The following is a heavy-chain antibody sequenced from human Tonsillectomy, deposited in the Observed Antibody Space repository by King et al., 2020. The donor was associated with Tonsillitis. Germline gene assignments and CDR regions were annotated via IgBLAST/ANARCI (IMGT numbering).Heavy chain of an antibody. J-gene: IGHJ4*02. CDR2: TQQDGMCE. CDR1: GVTFANDW. CDR3: ATDPYSGSSDY. D-gene: IGHD1-26*01. V-gene: IGHV3-7*01. Sequence: VQLVESGGGLVQPGGSLRLSWAASGVTFANDWICCVRQAPGKGLDGVGNTQQDGMCENYLGAVKGRLTISRDNAQNSLSLQMNSLRAADTAVYFCATDPYSGSSDYWGQGTLVTVSS.